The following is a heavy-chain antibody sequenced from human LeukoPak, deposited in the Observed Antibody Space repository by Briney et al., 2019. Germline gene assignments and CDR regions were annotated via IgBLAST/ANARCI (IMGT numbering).Heavy chain of an antibody. Sequence: SVKVSCKASGGTFSSYAISWVRQAPGQGLGWMGRIIPIFGTANYAQKFQGRVTITTDESTSTAYMELSSLRSEDTAVYYCAIIPRGYFNWFDPWGQGTLVTVSS. CDR3: AIIPRGYFNWFDP. D-gene: IGHD6-25*01. V-gene: IGHV1-69*05. J-gene: IGHJ5*02. CDR1: GGTFSSYA. CDR2: IIPIFGTA.